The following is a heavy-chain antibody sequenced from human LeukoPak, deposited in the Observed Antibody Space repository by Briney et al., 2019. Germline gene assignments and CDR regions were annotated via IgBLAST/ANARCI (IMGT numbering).Heavy chain of an antibody. V-gene: IGHV4-4*07. CDR3: ARDRTYYGFWSGYYFDY. CDR1: GGSISSYY. Sequence: SETLSLTCTVSGGSISSYYWSWIRQPAGKGLEWIGRIYTSGSTNYNPSLKSRVTMSVDTSKNQFSLKLSSVTAADTAVYCCARDRTYYGFWSGYYFDYWGQGTLVTVSS. D-gene: IGHD3-3*01. J-gene: IGHJ4*02. CDR2: IYTSGST.